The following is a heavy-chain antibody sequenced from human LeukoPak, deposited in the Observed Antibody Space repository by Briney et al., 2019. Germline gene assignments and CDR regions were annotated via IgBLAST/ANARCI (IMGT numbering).Heavy chain of an antibody. V-gene: IGHV3-7*01. CDR1: GFAFSKYW. CDR2: IKEGGSIE. CDR3: VSQQLAPP. J-gene: IGHJ5*02. Sequence: QAGGSLRLSCAASGFAFSKYWMSWVRQAPGKGLEWVANIKEGGSIEDYADSVKGRFTVSRDNAKNSLYLQMNSLRVEDTAVYYCVSQQLAPPWGQGTLVTVSS. D-gene: IGHD5-24*01.